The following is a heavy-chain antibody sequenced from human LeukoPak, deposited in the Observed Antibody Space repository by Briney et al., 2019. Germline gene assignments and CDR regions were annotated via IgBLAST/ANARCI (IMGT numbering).Heavy chain of an antibody. CDR1: GFTFSSYG. CDR3: AKDSLVYYDFWSGYLDY. V-gene: IGHV3-30*18. Sequence: GGSLRLSCAASGFTFSSYGMHWVRQAPGKGLEWVAVMSYDGSNKYYADSVKGRFTISRDNSKNTLYLQMNSLRAEDTAVYYCAKDSLVYYDFWSGYLDYWGQGTLVTVSS. CDR2: MSYDGSNK. D-gene: IGHD3-3*01. J-gene: IGHJ4*02.